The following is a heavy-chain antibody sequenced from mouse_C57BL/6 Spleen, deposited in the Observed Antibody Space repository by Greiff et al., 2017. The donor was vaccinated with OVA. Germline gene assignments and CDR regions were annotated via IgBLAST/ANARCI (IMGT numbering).Heavy chain of an antibody. D-gene: IGHD2-4*01. J-gene: IGHJ4*01. CDR2: INYDGSST. Sequence: EVQLVESEGGLVQPGSSMKLSCTASGFTFSDYYMAWVRQVPEKGLEWVANINYDGSSTYYLDSLKSRFIISRDNAKNILYLQMSSLKSEDTATYYCARDRYYDYDGYYAMDYWGQGTSVTVSS. V-gene: IGHV5-16*01. CDR3: ARDRYYDYDGYYAMDY. CDR1: GFTFSDYY.